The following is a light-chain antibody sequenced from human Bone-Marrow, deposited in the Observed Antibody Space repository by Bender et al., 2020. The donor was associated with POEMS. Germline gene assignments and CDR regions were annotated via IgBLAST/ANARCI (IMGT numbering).Light chain of an antibody. CDR1: SNDIAGFSY. CDR3: CSYAGIAV. Sequence: QSALTQPRSVSGSPGQSVTISCTGPSNDIAGFSYLSWYQQHPGKGPRLLIYDVFKRPPGVPDRFSASKSGRVNKASLTISGLQPEEEAVYYCCSYAGIAVFGEGTYLTVL. J-gene: IGLJ2*01. CDR2: DVF. V-gene: IGLV2-11*01.